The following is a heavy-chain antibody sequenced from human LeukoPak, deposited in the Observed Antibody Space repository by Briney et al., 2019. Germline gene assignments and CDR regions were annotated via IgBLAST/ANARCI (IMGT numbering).Heavy chain of an antibody. CDR2: INPSGGST. V-gene: IGHV1-46*01. CDR3: AREQSVVPAANNWFDP. J-gene: IGHJ5*02. CDR1: GYTFTSYY. Sequence: ASVKVSCKASGYTFTSYYMHWVRQAPGQGLESMGIINPSGGSTSYAQKFQGRVTMTRDTSTSTVYMELSSLRSEDTAVYYCAREQSVVPAANNWFDPWGQGTLVTVSS. D-gene: IGHD2-2*01.